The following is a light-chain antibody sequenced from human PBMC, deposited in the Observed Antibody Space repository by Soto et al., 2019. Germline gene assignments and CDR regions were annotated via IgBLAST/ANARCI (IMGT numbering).Light chain of an antibody. J-gene: IGKJ5*01. V-gene: IGKV1-39*01. Sequence: DIQVTQSPSTLSGSLGDRVTITCRASKTNSSWMAWYQQKPGKAPKLLIYKASTLQTGVPSRFSGSGSGTDFTLTISSLKPEDFATYYCQQNYSPPPITSGQGTRLEIK. CDR2: KAS. CDR3: QQNYSPPPIT. CDR1: KTNSSW.